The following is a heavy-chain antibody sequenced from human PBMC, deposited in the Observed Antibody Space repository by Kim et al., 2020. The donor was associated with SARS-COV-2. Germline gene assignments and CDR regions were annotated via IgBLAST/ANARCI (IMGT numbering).Heavy chain of an antibody. D-gene: IGHD1-26*01. CDR2: IKSKTDGGTT. Sequence: GGSLRLSCAASGFTFSNAWMSWVRQAPGKGLEWVGRIKSKTDGGTTDYAAPVKGRFTISRDDSKNTLYLQMNSLKTEDTAVYYCTTGRPLGGSYYLSGFDYWGQGTLVTVSS. CDR3: TTGRPLGGSYYLSGFDY. CDR1: GFTFSNAW. V-gene: IGHV3-15*01. J-gene: IGHJ4*02.